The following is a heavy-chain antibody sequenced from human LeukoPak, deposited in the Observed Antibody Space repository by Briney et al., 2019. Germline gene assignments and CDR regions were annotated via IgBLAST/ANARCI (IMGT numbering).Heavy chain of an antibody. D-gene: IGHD6-19*01. CDR1: GGSISSYY. J-gene: IGHJ4*02. Sequence: PSETLSLTCSVSGGSISSYYWSWIRQPPGKGLEWIASISYSGSTNYNPSLKSRVTISADTSKNQFSLNLRSVTAADTAVYYCARATGGWYFDYWGQGTLVTVSS. CDR3: ARATGGWYFDY. V-gene: IGHV4-59*01. CDR2: ISYSGST.